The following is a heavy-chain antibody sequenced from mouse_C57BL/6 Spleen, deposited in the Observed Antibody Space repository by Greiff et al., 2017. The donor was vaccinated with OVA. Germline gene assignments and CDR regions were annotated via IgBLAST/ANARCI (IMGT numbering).Heavy chain of an antibody. Sequence: QVQLQQSGPELVKPGASVKISCKASGYAFRSSWMNWVKQRPGKGLEWIGRIYPGDGDTKYNGKFKGKAKMTAYNSSSTSYMQLSSLTSEDSAVFFCARSTVGDYWGQGTTLTVSS. V-gene: IGHV1-82*01. D-gene: IGHD1-1*01. J-gene: IGHJ2*01. CDR2: IYPGDGDT. CDR3: ARSTVGDY. CDR1: GYAFRSSW.